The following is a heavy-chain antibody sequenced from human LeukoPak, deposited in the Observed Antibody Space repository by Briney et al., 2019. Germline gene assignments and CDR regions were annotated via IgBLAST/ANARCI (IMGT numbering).Heavy chain of an antibody. Sequence: ASVKVSCKASGYMFTGYYMHWVRQAPGQGLEWMGIINPSAVSTSYAQKFLGRVTMTRDTSTSTVYMELSSLRSEDTAVYYCARGVGTYQTYFDYWGQGTLVTVSS. D-gene: IGHD1-14*01. J-gene: IGHJ4*02. CDR1: GYMFTGYY. V-gene: IGHV1-46*01. CDR2: INPSAVST. CDR3: ARGVGTYQTYFDY.